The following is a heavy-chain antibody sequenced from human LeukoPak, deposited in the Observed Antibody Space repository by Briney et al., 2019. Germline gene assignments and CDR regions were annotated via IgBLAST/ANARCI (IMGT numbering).Heavy chain of an antibody. CDR2: IYYSGST. CDR1: GGSISSGDYY. J-gene: IGHJ4*02. CDR3: ATLKDAYTAFDS. D-gene: IGHD5-24*01. V-gene: IGHV4-30-4*01. Sequence: PSETLSLTCTVSGGSISSGDYYWSWIRQPPGKGLEWIGYIYYSGSTYYNPSLKSRVTISVDTSKNQFSLKLRSVTAADTAVYYCATLKDAYTAFDSWGQGALVTVSS.